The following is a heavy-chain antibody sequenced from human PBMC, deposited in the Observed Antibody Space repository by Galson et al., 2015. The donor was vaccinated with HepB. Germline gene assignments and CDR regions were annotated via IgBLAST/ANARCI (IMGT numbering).Heavy chain of an antibody. J-gene: IGHJ6*02. V-gene: IGHV3-23*01. CDR3: AKCSILASYYFYGIDV. CDR1: GFRFAYYG. D-gene: IGHD1-26*01. CDR2: ITNTGGST. Sequence: SLRLSCAASGFRFAYYGMSWVRQAPGKGLKWLSAITNTGGSTYYADSVKGRFTISRDNSKNTVYLQVNSVKVEDTAVYYCAKCSILASYYFYGIDVWGQGTTVTVSS.